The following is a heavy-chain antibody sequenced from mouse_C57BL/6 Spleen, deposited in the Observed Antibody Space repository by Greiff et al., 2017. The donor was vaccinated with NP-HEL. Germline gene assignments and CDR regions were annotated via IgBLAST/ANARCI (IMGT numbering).Heavy chain of an antibody. V-gene: IGHV3-6*01. CDR1: GYSITSGYY. CDR3: ARYYGYDGFAY. CDR2: ISYDGNN. J-gene: IGHJ3*01. Sequence: EVKLQESGPGLVKPSQSLSLTCSVTGYSITSGYYWNWIRQFPGNKLEWMGYISYDGNNNYNPSLKNRITITRDTSKNQFFLKLNSVTTEDTATYYCARYYGYDGFAYWGQGTLVTVSA. D-gene: IGHD2-2*01.